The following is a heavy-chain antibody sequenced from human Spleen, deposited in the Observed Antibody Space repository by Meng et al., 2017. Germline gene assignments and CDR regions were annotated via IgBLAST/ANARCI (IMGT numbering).Heavy chain of an antibody. CDR1: GFTFSSYT. J-gene: IGHJ4*02. CDR2: FSATGGTT. D-gene: IGHD2/OR15-2a*01. V-gene: IGHV3-23*01. Sequence: GESLKISCAASGFTFSSYTMTWVRQVPGKGLEWVSTFSATGGTTYYADSVRGRFSISRDNSKNTLYLQMNSLRAEDTAVYYCAKVLFGFLRLDPLDYWGQGTLVTVSS. CDR3: AKVLFGFLRLDPLDY.